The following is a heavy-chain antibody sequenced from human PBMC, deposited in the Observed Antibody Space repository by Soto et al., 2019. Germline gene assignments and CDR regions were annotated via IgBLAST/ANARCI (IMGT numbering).Heavy chain of an antibody. CDR3: VRVVAIPGYPDN. CDR1: GATFSSYA. Sequence: QVQLVQSGAEVRQPASSVKVSCKTSGATFSSYAITWVRQAPGQGLEWMGGIVPTVDTSTYAQKFQGRVTITADKFTNTVCMELSSLRSDDTAVYYCVRVVAIPGYPDNWGQGTLVTVSS. CDR2: IVPTVDTS. J-gene: IGHJ4*02. V-gene: IGHV1-69*14. D-gene: IGHD5-12*01.